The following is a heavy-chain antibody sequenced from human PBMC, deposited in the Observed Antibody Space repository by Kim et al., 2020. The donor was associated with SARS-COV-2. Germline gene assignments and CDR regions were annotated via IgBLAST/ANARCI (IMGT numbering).Heavy chain of an antibody. Sequence: GGSLRLSCAASGFTFSSYAMHWVRQAPGKGLEWVAVISYDGSNKYYADSVKGRFTISRDNSKNTLYLQMNSLRAEDTAVYYCARDSDYYDSSGYWRDFDYWGQGTLVTVSS. V-gene: IGHV3-30*04. CDR2: ISYDGSNK. J-gene: IGHJ4*02. CDR3: ARDSDYYDSSGYWRDFDY. CDR1: GFTFSSYA. D-gene: IGHD3-22*01.